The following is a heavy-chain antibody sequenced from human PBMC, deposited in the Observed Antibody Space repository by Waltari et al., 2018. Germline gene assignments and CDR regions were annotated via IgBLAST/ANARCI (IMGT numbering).Heavy chain of an antibody. J-gene: IGHJ3*02. CDR1: GYTFHSYD. V-gene: IGHV1-8*01. CDR3: ARGLWELLHDAFDI. D-gene: IGHD1-26*01. CDR2: MNPNSGNT. Sequence: QVQLVQSGAEVKQPGASVKVSCKASGYTFHSYDINWVRQATGQGLEWMGWMNPNSGNTGYAQKFQGRVTMTRNTSISTAYMELSSLRSEDTAVYYCARGLWELLHDAFDIWGQGTMVTVSS.